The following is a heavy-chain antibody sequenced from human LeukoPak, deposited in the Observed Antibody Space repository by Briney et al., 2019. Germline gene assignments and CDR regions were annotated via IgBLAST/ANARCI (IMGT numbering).Heavy chain of an antibody. CDR1: GFTFSSYG. V-gene: IGHV3-30*18. J-gene: IGHJ4*02. D-gene: IGHD4-11*01. CDR2: ISYDGSNK. Sequence: GGSLRLSCAASGFTFSSYGMHWVRQAPGKGLEWVAVISYDGSNKYYADSVKGRFTISRDNSKNTLYLQMNSLRAEDTAVYYCAKDLHLSYYFDYWGQGTLVTVSS. CDR3: AKDLHLSYYFDY.